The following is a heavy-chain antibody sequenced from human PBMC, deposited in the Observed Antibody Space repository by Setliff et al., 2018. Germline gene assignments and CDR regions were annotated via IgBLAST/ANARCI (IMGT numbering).Heavy chain of an antibody. CDR2: INRRGST. CDR3: ARASSGWYSAYYYYMDV. CDR1: GGSIGPHY. V-gene: IGHV4-4*08. D-gene: IGHD6-19*01. J-gene: IGHJ6*03. Sequence: PSETLSLTCTVSGGSIGPHYWSWIRQAPGKGLEWIGHINRRGSTNFSPSLKSRVTISLDTSKNQFSLNLTSVTAADTAVYYCARASSGWYSAYYYYMDVWGKGTTVTVSS.